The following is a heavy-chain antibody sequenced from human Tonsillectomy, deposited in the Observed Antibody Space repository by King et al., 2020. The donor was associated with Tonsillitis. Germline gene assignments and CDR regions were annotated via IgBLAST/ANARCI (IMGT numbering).Heavy chain of an antibody. D-gene: IGHD4-17*01. V-gene: IGHV4-59*01. J-gene: IGHJ2*01. CDR3: ARNYGVYWYFDL. CDR2: IHNSGST. CDR1: GGSISSYY. Sequence: QLQESGPGLAKPSETLSLTYTVSGGSISSYYWSWIRQPPGKGPEWIGFIHNSGSTNYNPSLKSRVTISDDTSKNQISLKLTSVTAADTAVYYCARNYGVYWYFDLWGRGTLVTVSS.